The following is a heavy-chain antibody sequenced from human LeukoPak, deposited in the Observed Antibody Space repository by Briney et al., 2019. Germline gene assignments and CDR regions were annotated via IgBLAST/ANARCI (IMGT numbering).Heavy chain of an antibody. Sequence: AETLCLTCAVSGGSISNENWWSWLRQPPGKGLEWIGEIHHRRGTNYNPSLRSRVTISIDTSKNQFSLKLTSVTAADTAVYYCATPNDAFNIWGQGTMVTVSS. CDR2: IHHRRGT. V-gene: IGHV4-4*02. CDR1: GGSISNENW. CDR3: ATPNDAFNI. J-gene: IGHJ3*02.